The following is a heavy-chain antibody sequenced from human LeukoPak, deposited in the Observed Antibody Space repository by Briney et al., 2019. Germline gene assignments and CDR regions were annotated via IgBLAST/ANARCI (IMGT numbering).Heavy chain of an antibody. V-gene: IGHV4-4*07. D-gene: IGHD3-10*01. CDR2: IYTSGST. J-gene: IGHJ4*02. CDR3: ARDSGEDGWFGEPITAFDY. CDR1: GGSIGSYY. Sequence: PSETLSLTCTVSGGSIGSYYWSWIRQPAGKGLEWIGRIYTSGSTNYNPSLKSRVTMSVDTSKNQFSLKLSSVTAADTAVYYCARDSGEDGWFGEPITAFDYWGQGTLVTVSS.